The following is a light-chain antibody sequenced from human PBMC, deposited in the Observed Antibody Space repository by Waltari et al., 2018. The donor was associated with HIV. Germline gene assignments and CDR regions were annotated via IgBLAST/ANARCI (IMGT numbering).Light chain of an antibody. CDR2: DVS. Sequence: QSALTQPASVSVSPGQSITISCTGTSSDVGGYKYVSWYQQHPGKAPKLMIYDVSNRHFGVSTRFSGSKSGNTASLTISGLRAEDDADYFCSSYTSSRTPYYVLGTGTEVTVL. V-gene: IGLV2-14*01. CDR3: SSYTSSRTPYYV. CDR1: SSDVGGYKY. J-gene: IGLJ1*01.